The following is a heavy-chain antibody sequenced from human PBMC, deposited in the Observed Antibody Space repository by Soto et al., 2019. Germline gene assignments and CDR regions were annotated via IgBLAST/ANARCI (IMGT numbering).Heavy chain of an antibody. Sequence: GASVKVSCKASGYTFTSYYMHWVRQAPGQGLEWMGIINPSGGSTSYAQKFQGRVTMTRDTSTSTVYMELSSLRSEDTAVYYFASSPYSDGYFFDYWGQGTLVTVSS. D-gene: IGHD2-21*01. J-gene: IGHJ4*02. CDR2: INPSGGST. CDR3: ASSPYSDGYFFDY. V-gene: IGHV1-46*01. CDR1: GYTFTSYY.